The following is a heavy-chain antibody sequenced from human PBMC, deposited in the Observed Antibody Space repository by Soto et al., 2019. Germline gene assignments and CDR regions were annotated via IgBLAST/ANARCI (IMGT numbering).Heavy chain of an antibody. Sequence: TSETLSLTCTVSGGSISSSSYYWGWIRQPPGKGLEWIGNIYYSGSTNYNPSLKSRVTISVDTSKNQFSLKLSSVTAADTAVYYCAGITVVTGGIDIRGQGTMVTVSS. V-gene: IGHV4-39*01. CDR1: GGSISSSSYY. J-gene: IGHJ3*02. D-gene: IGHD7-27*01. CDR3: AGITVVTGGIDI. CDR2: IYYSGST.